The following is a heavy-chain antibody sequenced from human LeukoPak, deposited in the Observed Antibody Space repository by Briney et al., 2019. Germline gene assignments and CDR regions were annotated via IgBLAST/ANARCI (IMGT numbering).Heavy chain of an antibody. CDR2: ISSSGSTI. CDR3: ATSMIVVVGEFGY. CDR1: GFTFDNYS. D-gene: IGHD3-22*01. J-gene: IGHJ4*02. V-gene: IGHV3-48*04. Sequence: GGSLRLSCAASGFTFDNYSMNWVRQAPGKGLEWVSYISSSGSTIYYADSVKGRFTISRDNAKNSLYLQMNSLRAEDTAVYYCATSMIVVVGEFGYWGQGTLVTVSS.